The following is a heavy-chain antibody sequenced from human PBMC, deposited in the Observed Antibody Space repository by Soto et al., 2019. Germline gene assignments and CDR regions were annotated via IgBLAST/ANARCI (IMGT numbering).Heavy chain of an antibody. D-gene: IGHD3-16*01. Sequence: GASVKVSCKASGYTFTSYAMHWVRQAPGQRLEWMGWINAGNGNTKYSQKFQGRVTITRDTSASTAYMELSSLRSEDTAVYYCARVTLASRGTFDYWGQGTLVTVSS. CDR3: ARVTLASRGTFDY. J-gene: IGHJ4*02. CDR1: GYTFTSYA. V-gene: IGHV1-3*01. CDR2: INAGNGNT.